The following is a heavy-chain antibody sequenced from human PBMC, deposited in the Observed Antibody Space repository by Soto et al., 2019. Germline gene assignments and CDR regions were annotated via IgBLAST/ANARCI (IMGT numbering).Heavy chain of an antibody. Sequence: EVQLEESGGDLVQPGGSLRLSCAASGFTLSAYWMTWVRQAPGKGLEWVANINRDGSKKSYLDSVRGRFTISRDNVGNSLYLQMDSLRADDTALYYCARAVSPGSSSLYPEAFDIWGQGTMVTVSS. D-gene: IGHD6-13*01. CDR3: ARAVSPGSSSLYPEAFDI. CDR1: GFTLSAYW. CDR2: INRDGSKK. J-gene: IGHJ3*02. V-gene: IGHV3-7*05.